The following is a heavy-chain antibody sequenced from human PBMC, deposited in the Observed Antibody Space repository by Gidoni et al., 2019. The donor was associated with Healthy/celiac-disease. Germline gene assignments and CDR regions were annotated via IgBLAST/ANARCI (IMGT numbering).Heavy chain of an antibody. J-gene: IGHJ3*02. CDR1: GYSFTSYW. CDR3: ARHLITIFGVVTHHDAFDI. V-gene: IGHV5-51*01. CDR2: IYPGDSDT. Sequence: ELQLVQSGAEVETPGASLKISCQGSGYSFTSYWIGGVRKMPGKGLEWMGLIYPGDSDTRYSPSFQGQVTISADKSISTAYLQWSSLKASDTAMYYCARHLITIFGVVTHHDAFDIWGQGTMVTVSS. D-gene: IGHD3-3*01.